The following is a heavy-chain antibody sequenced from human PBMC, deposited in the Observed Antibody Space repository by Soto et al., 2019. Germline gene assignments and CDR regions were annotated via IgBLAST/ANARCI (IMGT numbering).Heavy chain of an antibody. CDR2: IDPSDSYT. CDR3: ARVRCSSTSCYTHSNWFDP. Sequence: GESLKISCKGSGYSFTSYWISWVRQMPGKGLEWMGRIDPSDSYTNYSPSFQGHVAISADKSISTAYLQWSSLKASDTAMYYCARVRCSSTSCYTHSNWFDPWGQGTLATVSS. J-gene: IGHJ5*02. D-gene: IGHD2-2*02. CDR1: GYSFTSYW. V-gene: IGHV5-10-1*01.